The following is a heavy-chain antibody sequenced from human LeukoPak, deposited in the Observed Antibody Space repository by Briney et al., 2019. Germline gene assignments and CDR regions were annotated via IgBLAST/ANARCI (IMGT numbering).Heavy chain of an antibody. D-gene: IGHD1-26*01. CDR1: GFSFRSHG. V-gene: IGHV3-23*01. CDR2: ISPRGDIT. CDR3: AKDRGYSGSYLDY. J-gene: IGHJ4*02. Sequence: GGTLRLSCAASGFSFRSHGMNWVRQAPGKGLEWVSGISPRGDITYYKDSVRGRFTISRDNFKNTVSLQLNSLRAEDTAVYYCAKDRGYSGSYLDYWGQGTLVTVSS.